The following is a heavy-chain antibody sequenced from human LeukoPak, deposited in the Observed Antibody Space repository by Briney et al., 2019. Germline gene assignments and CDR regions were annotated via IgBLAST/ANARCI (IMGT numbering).Heavy chain of an antibody. D-gene: IGHD3-22*01. V-gene: IGHV3-9*03. CDR2: ISWNSGSI. Sequence: GGSLRLSCAASGFTFDDYAMHWVRQAPGKGLEWVSGISWNSGSIGYADSVKGRFTTSRYNAKNSLYLQMNSLRAEDMALYYCAKDYYYDSSGPFDYWGQGTLVTVSS. CDR3: AKDYYYDSSGPFDY. J-gene: IGHJ4*02. CDR1: GFTFDDYA.